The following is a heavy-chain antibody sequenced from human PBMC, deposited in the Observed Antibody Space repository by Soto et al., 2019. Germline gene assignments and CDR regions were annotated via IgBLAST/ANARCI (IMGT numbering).Heavy chain of an antibody. Sequence: QVQLQESGPGLVKPSGTLSLTCAVSGGSISISNCWSWFRQPPGKWLEWIGEIYHSGSTNYNPSLQSRVTISVDKSKNQFSLKLSSVTAADTAVYYCAIAGWASPNYFDYWGQGTLVTVSS. V-gene: IGHV4-4*02. D-gene: IGHD1-26*01. CDR3: AIAGWASPNYFDY. CDR1: GGSISISNC. J-gene: IGHJ4*02. CDR2: IYHSGST.